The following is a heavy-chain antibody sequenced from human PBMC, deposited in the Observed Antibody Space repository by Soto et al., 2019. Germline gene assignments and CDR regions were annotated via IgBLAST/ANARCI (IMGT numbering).Heavy chain of an antibody. CDR1: GGSISSYY. Sequence: PSETLSLTCTVSGGSISSYYWSWIRQPPGKGLEWIGYIYYSGSTNYNPSLKSRVTISVDTSKNQFSLKLSSVTAADTAVYYCARDQGTSSSWGLNYYYGMDVWGQGTTVTVS. J-gene: IGHJ6*02. D-gene: IGHD6-13*01. CDR2: IYYSGST. V-gene: IGHV4-59*01. CDR3: ARDQGTSSSWGLNYYYGMDV.